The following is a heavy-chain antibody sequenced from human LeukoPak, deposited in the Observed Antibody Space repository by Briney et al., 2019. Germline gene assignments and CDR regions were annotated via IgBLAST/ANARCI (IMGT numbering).Heavy chain of an antibody. CDR3: AKSYIQLWSLDY. J-gene: IGHJ4*02. CDR2: IWYDGSNK. V-gene: IGHV3-33*06. CDR1: GFTFSSYG. D-gene: IGHD5-18*01. Sequence: PGGSLRLSCAASGFTFSSYGMHWVRQAPGKGLEWVAVIWYDGSNKYYADSVKGRFTISRDNSKNTLYLQMNSLRAEGTAVYYCAKSYIQLWSLDYWGQGTLVTVSS.